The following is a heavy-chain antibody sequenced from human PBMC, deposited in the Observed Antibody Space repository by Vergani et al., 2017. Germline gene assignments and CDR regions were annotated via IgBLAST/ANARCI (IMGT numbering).Heavy chain of an antibody. CDR2: FNPSGGHT. CDR3: VRGDYGILTGYRY. CDR1: GYTFSNYY. J-gene: IGHJ4*02. D-gene: IGHD3-9*01. Sequence: QVQVVQSGAEVKNSGASVKVSCKTSGYTFSNYYMHWVRQAPGQGLEWLGIFNPSGGHTNYAQKFQGRVTMTRDTSTSTVYMELSILRSEVTAIYYCVRGDYGILTGYRYWGQGTLVTVSA. V-gene: IGHV1-46*03.